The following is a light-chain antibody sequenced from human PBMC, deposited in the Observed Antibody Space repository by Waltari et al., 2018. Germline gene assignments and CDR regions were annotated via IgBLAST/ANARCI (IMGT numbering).Light chain of an antibody. CDR3: SSYTTSSTVV. V-gene: IGLV2-14*01. CDR1: SSDIGAYNY. Sequence: QSALTQPASVAASPVQSITLSCPGTSSDIGAYNYLSWYQQHPDKAPKLMIYEVTYRPSRVSNRFSGSKSGNTASLTISGLQAEDEADYYCSSYTTSSTVVFGGGTKLTVL. J-gene: IGLJ2*01. CDR2: EVT.